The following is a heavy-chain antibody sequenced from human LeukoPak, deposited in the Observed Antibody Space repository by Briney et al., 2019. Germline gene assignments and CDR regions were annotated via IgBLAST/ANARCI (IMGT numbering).Heavy chain of an antibody. D-gene: IGHD2-2*01. CDR2: TIPIFGTA. CDR3: ARAYCSSTSCYPVDY. Sequence: SVKVSCKASGCTFSSYAISWVRQAPGQGLEWMGGTIPIFGTANYAQKFQGRVTITADESTSTAYMELSSLRSEDTAMYYCARAYCSSTSCYPVDYWGQGTLVTVSS. CDR1: GCTFSSYA. J-gene: IGHJ4*02. V-gene: IGHV1-69*13.